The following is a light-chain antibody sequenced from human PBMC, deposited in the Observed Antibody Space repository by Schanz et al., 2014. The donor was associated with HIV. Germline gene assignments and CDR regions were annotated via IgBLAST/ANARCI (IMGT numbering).Light chain of an antibody. V-gene: IGKV3-15*01. CDR3: QQYNNWPRS. Sequence: EIVMTQSPATLSVSPGERATLSCGASQSVSSKLAWYQQKPGQAPRLLIYGSSTRATGIPARFSGTGSGTEFTLTISSLQSEDFAVYYCQQYNNWPRSFGQGTKVEIK. J-gene: IGKJ1*01. CDR2: GSS. CDR1: QSVSSK.